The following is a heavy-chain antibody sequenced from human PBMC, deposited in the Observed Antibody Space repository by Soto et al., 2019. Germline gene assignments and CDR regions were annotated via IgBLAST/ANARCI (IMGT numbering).Heavy chain of an antibody. CDR3: ERHEATYYNLQGMDV. CDR1: GYSFTTYW. V-gene: IGHV5-51*01. Sequence: GESLKISCKSYGYSFTTYWIAWVRQMPGKGLEWMGSIHPGESDTRYSPSFQGQVTISADRSITTAYLQWSSLKASDTAMYYCERHEATYYNLQGMDVWGQGNTVTVYS. J-gene: IGHJ6*02. CDR2: IHPGESDT. D-gene: IGHD1-20*01.